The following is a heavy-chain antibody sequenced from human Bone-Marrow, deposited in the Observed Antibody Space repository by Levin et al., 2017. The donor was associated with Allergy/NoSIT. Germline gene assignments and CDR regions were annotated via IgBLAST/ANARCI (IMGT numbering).Heavy chain of an antibody. CDR1: GFTVRNSF. J-gene: IGHJ4*02. CDR3: ARDKYFDSTTYYYSDN. D-gene: IGHD2/OR15-2a*01. V-gene: IGHV3-53*01. CDR2: IYDDGST. Sequence: AGGSLRLSCAASGFTVRNSFMSWVRQAPGKGLEWVSAIYDDGSTFYIDSVKGRFTISRDNSKNTLFLQMNGLRAEDTAVYYCARDKYFDSTTYYYSDNWGQGTLVSVSS.